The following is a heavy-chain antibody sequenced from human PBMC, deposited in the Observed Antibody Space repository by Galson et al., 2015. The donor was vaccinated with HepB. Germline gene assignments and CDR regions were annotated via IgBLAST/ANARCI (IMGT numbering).Heavy chain of an antibody. CDR1: GFSFSTYA. CDR2: ISGRGGTT. Sequence: SLRLSCAASGFSFSTYAMSWVRQAPGKGLKWVSSISGRGGTTHYADSVKGRFTISRDNSKNTLHLQMNSLRAEDTAVYYCVPHRAFDYWGQGTLVTVSS. V-gene: IGHV3-23*01. J-gene: IGHJ4*02. CDR3: VPHRAFDY.